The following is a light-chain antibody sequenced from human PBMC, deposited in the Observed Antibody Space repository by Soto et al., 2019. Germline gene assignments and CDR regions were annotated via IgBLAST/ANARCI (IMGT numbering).Light chain of an antibody. CDR3: LQDNNYPS. CDR1: QDIRND. J-gene: IGKJ3*01. CDR2: AAS. V-gene: IGKV1-6*01. Sequence: ALQMTQSPSSLSASVGDRITITCRASQDIRNDLGWYQHKPGKAPKLLIYAASRLHTGVPSRFSGSGSGTVFTLTITGLQPEDFATYYCLQDNNYPSFGPGTKVDI.